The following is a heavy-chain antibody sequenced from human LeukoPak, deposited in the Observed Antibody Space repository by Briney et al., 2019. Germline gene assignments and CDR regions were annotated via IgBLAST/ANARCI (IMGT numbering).Heavy chain of an antibody. CDR2: IYYSGNT. CDR3: ARSTRSWFDP. D-gene: IGHD3-10*01. J-gene: IGHJ5*02. V-gene: IGHV4-59*01. CDR1: GGSITPYY. Sequence: PSETLSLTCTVSGGSITPYYWSWIRQPPGKGLEWIGYIYYSGNTNYNPSLKSRVTISVDTSNNQVSLNLSSVTAADTAVYYCARSTRSWFDPWGQGTLVTVSS.